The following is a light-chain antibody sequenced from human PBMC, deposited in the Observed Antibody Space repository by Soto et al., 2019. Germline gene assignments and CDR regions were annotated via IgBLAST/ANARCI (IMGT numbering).Light chain of an antibody. V-gene: IGKV3-15*01. CDR3: QQYDDWAWT. CDR2: GAS. CDR1: QSVSSN. J-gene: IGKJ1*01. Sequence: ELVMTQSPATLSVSPGERATLSCRASQSVSSNLAWYQHKPGQATRLLIYGASTRATGIPARFSGSGSGTEFTLTISSLQSEDFAVYYCQQYDDWAWTFGQGTQVDIK.